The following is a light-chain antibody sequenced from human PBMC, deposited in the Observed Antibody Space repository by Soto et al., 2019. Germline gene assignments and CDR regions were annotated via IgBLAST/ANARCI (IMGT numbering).Light chain of an antibody. CDR1: SSNLGSYNL. J-gene: IGLJ2*01. Sequence: QSALTQPASVSGSPGQSITLSCTGTSSNLGSYNLVSWYQQHSGKAPQLMIYEGTKRPSGVSDRFSGSRSGNTASLTISGLQAEDEADYYCCSYVGSRAVVFGGGTKLTVL. CDR3: CSYVGSRAVV. CDR2: EGT. V-gene: IGLV2-23*01.